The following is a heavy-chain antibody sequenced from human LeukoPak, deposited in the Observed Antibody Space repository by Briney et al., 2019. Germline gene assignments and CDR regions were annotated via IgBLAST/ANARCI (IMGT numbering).Heavy chain of an antibody. CDR2: IRGSGFST. D-gene: IGHD5-12*01. V-gene: IGHV3-23*01. CDR3: ARARPSMWIDY. J-gene: IGHJ4*02. CDR1: GFTFSNHG. Sequence: GGSLRLSCAASGFTFSNHGMSWVRQAPGKGLEWVSGIRGSGFSTDYADSVKGRFTISRDNSKNTLYLQMNSLRPEDTAVYYCARARPSMWIDYWGQGTLVTVSS.